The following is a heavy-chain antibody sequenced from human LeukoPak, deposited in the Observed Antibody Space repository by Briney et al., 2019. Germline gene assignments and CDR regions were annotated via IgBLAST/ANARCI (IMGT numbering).Heavy chain of an antibody. Sequence: GGSLRLSCAASGFTVSSNYTSWVRQAPGKGLEWVSVIYSGGSTYYADSVKGRFTISRDNSKNTLYLQMNSLRAEDTAVYYCAKDPSIAAAGTDWFDPWGQGTLVTVSS. CDR1: GFTVSSNY. J-gene: IGHJ5*02. CDR3: AKDPSIAAAGTDWFDP. V-gene: IGHV3-53*01. D-gene: IGHD6-13*01. CDR2: IYSGGST.